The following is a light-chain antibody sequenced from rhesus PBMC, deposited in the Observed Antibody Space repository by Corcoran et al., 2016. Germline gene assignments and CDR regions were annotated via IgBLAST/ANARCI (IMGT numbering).Light chain of an antibody. Sequence: DIQMTQSPSSLSVSVGDRVTITCRVSENVNNYLNWYQQKSGKSPKLLIYKASTLQSGVPSRFSGSGYGTGYTFTISRLQPEDVATYYCQHGSGPPYSFGQGTKVGIK. J-gene: IGKJ2*01. CDR2: KAS. CDR1: ENVNNY. V-gene: IGKV1-74*01. CDR3: QHGSGPPYS.